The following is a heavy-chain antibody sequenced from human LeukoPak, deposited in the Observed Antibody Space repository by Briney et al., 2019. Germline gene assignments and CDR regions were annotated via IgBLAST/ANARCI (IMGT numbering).Heavy chain of an antibody. D-gene: IGHD2-2*01. CDR1: GGSISSRSYY. V-gene: IGHV4-39*01. J-gene: IGHJ4*02. CDR2: IYYSGST. Sequence: SETLSLTRNVSGGSISSRSYYWDWIRQPPGKGLEWIGSIYYSGSTYYNPSLKSRVTISVDTSKNQFSLKLSSVTAADTAVYYCARQRLELIVIVPAAIDYWGQGTLVTVSS. CDR3: ARQRLELIVIVPAAIDY.